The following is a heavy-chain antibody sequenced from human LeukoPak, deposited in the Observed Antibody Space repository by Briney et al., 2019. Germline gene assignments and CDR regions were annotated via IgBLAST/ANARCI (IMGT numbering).Heavy chain of an antibody. CDR2: IRSKTNDYAT. V-gene: IGHV3-73*01. Sequence: PGGSLKLSCAASGFTFSGSAMHWVRQASGKGLEWVGRIRSKTNDYATAYAASVKGRFTISRDDLNNTACLQMNSLKTEDTAVYYCTRGSSNNYYYGMDVWGQGTTVTVSS. CDR3: TRGSSNNYYYGMDV. D-gene: IGHD2-2*01. CDR1: GFTFSGSA. J-gene: IGHJ6*02.